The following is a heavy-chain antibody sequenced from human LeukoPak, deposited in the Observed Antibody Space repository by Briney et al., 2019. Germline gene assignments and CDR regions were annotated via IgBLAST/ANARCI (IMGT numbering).Heavy chain of an antibody. CDR3: AKDLSAYCTGGTCYPNWFDP. V-gene: IGHV3-20*04. CDR1: GFTLHDHG. CDR2: IAWNGGST. Sequence: PGGSLRLSCAASGFTLHDHGMSWVRQAPGKGLEWVSGIAWNGGSTGYVDSVKGRFTISRDNSKNTLYLQMNSLRPDDTSVYYCAKDLSAYCTGGTCYPNWFDPWGQGTLVTVSS. D-gene: IGHD2-15*01. J-gene: IGHJ5*02.